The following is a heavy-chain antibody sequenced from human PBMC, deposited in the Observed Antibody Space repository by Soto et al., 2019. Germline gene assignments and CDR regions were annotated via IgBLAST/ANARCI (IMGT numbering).Heavy chain of an antibody. CDR3: ARDGGSGGVHFDY. CDR1: GFTVSSNY. Sequence: EVQLVEAGGGLIQPGGSLRLSCAASGFTVSSNYMTWVRQAPGKGLEWVSVIYSGATTYYADSVKGRFTISRDNSKNTVYLQMNSLRDEDTAVYYCARDGGSGGVHFDYWGQGTLVIVSS. CDR2: IYSGATT. D-gene: IGHD3-10*01. J-gene: IGHJ4*02. V-gene: IGHV3-53*01.